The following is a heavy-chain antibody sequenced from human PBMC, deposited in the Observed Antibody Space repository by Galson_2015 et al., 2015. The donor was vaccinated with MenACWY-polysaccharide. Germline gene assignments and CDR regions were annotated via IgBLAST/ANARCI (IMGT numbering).Heavy chain of an antibody. V-gene: IGHV1-18*01. CDR3: AKDRSTGWYVY. D-gene: IGHD6-19*01. CDR2: ISASSGFT. J-gene: IGHJ4*02. CDR1: GYTFANYG. Sequence: QSGAEVKKPGASVKVSCKASGYTFANYGISWLRQAPGQGLEWMGWISASSGFTNYAQKLQGRVIMTTDTSMSTAYMELRSLRSDDTATYYCAKDRSTGWYVYWGQGTLVTISS.